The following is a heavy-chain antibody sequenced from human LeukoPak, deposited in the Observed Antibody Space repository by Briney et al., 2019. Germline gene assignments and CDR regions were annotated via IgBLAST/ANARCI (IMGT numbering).Heavy chain of an antibody. CDR3: ARGRVYDYVWGSYRHMALDY. CDR1: GGSFSGYY. D-gene: IGHD3-16*02. J-gene: IGHJ4*02. CDR2: INHSGST. Sequence: TSSETLSLTCAVYGGSFSGYYWSWIRQPPGKGLEWIGEINHSGSTNYNPSLKSRVTISVDTSKNQFSLKLSSVTAADTAVYYCARGRVYDYVWGSYRHMALDYWGQGTLVTVSS. V-gene: IGHV4-34*01.